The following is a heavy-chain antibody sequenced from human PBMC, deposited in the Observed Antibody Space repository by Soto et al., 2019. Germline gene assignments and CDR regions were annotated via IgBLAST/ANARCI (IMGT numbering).Heavy chain of an antibody. CDR3: AKSAPGIQLWTNLDY. D-gene: IGHD5-18*01. V-gene: IGHV3-30*18. J-gene: IGHJ4*02. Sequence: GGSLRLSCAASGFTFSSYGMHWVRQAPGKGLEWVAVISYDGSNKYYADSVKGRFTISRDNSKNTLYLQMNSLRAEDTAAYYCAKSAPGIQLWTNLDYWGQGTLVTVSS. CDR1: GFTFSSYG. CDR2: ISYDGSNK.